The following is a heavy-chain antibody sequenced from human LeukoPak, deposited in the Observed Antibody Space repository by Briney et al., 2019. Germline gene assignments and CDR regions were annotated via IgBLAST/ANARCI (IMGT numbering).Heavy chain of an antibody. CDR1: GYTFTSYS. V-gene: IGHV1-18*01. Sequence: ASVKVSCKASGYTFTSYSISWVRQAPGQGLGWMGWISAYNGNTNFAQKLQGRVTMTTDTSTRTAYMELRSRRSDDTAVYYCARITARITMIVVVPSHAFYICGQGKMATVSS. D-gene: IGHD3-22*01. J-gene: IGHJ3*02. CDR3: ARITARITMIVVVPSHAFYI. CDR2: ISAYNGNT.